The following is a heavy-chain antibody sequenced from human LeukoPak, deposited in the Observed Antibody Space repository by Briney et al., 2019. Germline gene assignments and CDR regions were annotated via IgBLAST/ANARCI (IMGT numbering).Heavy chain of an antibody. CDR3: AKDMDTLVRGVIFN. CDR1: GFMFDDYA. V-gene: IGHV3-9*01. D-gene: IGHD3-10*01. Sequence: GRSLRLSCVGSGFMFDDYAMHWVRQAPGKGLEWVSGISWNSGSIGYADSVKGRFTISRDNAKNSLYLQMNSLRAEDTALYYCAKDMDTLVRGVIFNWGQGTLVTVSS. CDR2: ISWNSGSI. J-gene: IGHJ4*02.